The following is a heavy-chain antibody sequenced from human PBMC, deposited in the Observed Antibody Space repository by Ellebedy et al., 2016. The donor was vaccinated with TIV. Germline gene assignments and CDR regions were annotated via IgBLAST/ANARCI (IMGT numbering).Heavy chain of an antibody. CDR1: GGSFSGYY. CDR3: ARWVAVAATYCDY. CDR2: INHSRIT. D-gene: IGHD6-19*01. J-gene: IGHJ4*02. V-gene: IGHV4-34*01. Sequence: MPSETLSLTCAVYGGSFSGYYWSWIRQPPGKGLEWIGEINHSRITNYNPSLKSRVTISVDKSKNQFSLKLSSVTAADTAVYYCARWVAVAATYCDYWGQGTLVTVSS.